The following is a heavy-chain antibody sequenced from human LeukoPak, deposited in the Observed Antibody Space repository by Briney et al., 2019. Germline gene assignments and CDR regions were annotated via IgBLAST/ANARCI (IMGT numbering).Heavy chain of an antibody. V-gene: IGHV3-11*01. Sequence: GGSLRLACAASGFTFTDYAMNWVRQAPGKGLEWVSYISGSGTTIYYADSVKGRFTISRDNTKNSLNLQMNSLRAEDSAVYYCASRYCSGGSCYFDYWGQGTLVTVSS. D-gene: IGHD2-15*01. CDR2: ISGSGTTI. J-gene: IGHJ4*02. CDR1: GFTFTDYA. CDR3: ASRYCSGGSCYFDY.